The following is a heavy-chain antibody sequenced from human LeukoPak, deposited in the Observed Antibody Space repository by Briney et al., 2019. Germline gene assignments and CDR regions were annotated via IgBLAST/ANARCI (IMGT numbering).Heavy chain of an antibody. V-gene: IGHV3-66*01. D-gene: IGHD2-2*01. CDR1: GFTVSSNY. Sequence: GGSLRLSCAASGFTVSSNYMSWVRQAPGKGLEWISVIYSGGSTYYADSVKGRFTIPRDNSKNTLYLQMNSLRAEDTAVYYCARDWRAGYCSSTSCGMDVWGQGTTVTVSS. CDR3: ARDWRAGYCSSTSCGMDV. J-gene: IGHJ6*02. CDR2: IYSGGST.